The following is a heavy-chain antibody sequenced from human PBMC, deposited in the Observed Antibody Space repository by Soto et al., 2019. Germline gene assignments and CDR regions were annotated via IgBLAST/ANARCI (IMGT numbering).Heavy chain of an antibody. V-gene: IGHV3-30-3*01. D-gene: IGHD6-13*01. J-gene: IGHJ3*02. Sequence: QVQLVESGGGVVQPGRSLRLSCAASGFTFSSYAMHWVRQAPGKVLEWVAVISYDGSNKYYADSVKGRFTISRDNSKNTLYLQMNSLRAEDTAVYYCARDRHQLAKAFDIWGQGTMVNVYS. CDR3: ARDRHQLAKAFDI. CDR2: ISYDGSNK. CDR1: GFTFSSYA.